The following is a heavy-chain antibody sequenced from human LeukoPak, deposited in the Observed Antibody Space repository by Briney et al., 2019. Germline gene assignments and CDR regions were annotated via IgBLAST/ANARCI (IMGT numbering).Heavy chain of an antibody. Sequence: SETLSLTCTVSGGFISSSSYYWGWIRQPPGKGLEWIGSINSGGTTYYNPSLKSRVTISVDTSKKQFSLNLNSVTAADTAVYYCARDDYYDSSGYPWYFAYWGQGTLVTVSS. J-gene: IGHJ4*02. V-gene: IGHV4-39*07. CDR1: GGFISSSSYY. CDR3: ARDDYYDSSGYPWYFAY. D-gene: IGHD3-22*01. CDR2: INSGGTT.